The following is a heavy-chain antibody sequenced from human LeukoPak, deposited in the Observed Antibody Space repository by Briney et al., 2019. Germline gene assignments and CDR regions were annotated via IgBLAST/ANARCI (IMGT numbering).Heavy chain of an antibody. CDR1: GFTFSSYG. CDR3: AKGGVSDSGSWYGDYFDY. Sequence: GRSLRLSCEASGFTFSSYGMHWVRQAPGKGLEWVAVVSADGSNKQCADSVKGRFTISRDNSKNTLYLQLNSLRTEDTAVYYCAKGGVSDSGSWYGDYFDYWGQGTLVTVSS. D-gene: IGHD6-13*01. J-gene: IGHJ4*02. CDR2: VSADGSNK. V-gene: IGHV3-30*18.